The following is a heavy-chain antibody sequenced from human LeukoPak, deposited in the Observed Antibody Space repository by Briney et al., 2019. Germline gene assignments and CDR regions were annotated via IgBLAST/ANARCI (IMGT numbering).Heavy chain of an antibody. CDR3: AKDYITMVRGATFDY. CDR2: IYSGGST. Sequence: GGSRKLSCAASGFTVSSNYMSWVRQAPGRGLEWFSVIYSGGSTYYADSVKGRFTISRDNSKNTLYLQMNSLRAEDTAVYYCAKDYITMVRGATFDYWGQGTLVTVSS. V-gene: IGHV3-53*01. CDR1: GFTVSSNY. J-gene: IGHJ4*02. D-gene: IGHD3-10*01.